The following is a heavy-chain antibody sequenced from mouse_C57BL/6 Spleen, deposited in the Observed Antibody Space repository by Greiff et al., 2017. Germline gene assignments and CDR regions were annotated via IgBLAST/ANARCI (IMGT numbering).Heavy chain of an antibody. V-gene: IGHV1-81*01. CDR1: GYTFTSYG. Sequence: QVQLQQSGAELARPGASVKLSCKASGYTFTSYGISWVKQRTGQGLEWIGEIYPRSGNTYYNEKFKGKATLTADKSSSTAYMELRSLTSEDSAVYFCAREGMYGNYDYFDYWGQGTTLTVSS. J-gene: IGHJ2*01. CDR2: IYPRSGNT. CDR3: AREGMYGNYDYFDY. D-gene: IGHD2-10*02.